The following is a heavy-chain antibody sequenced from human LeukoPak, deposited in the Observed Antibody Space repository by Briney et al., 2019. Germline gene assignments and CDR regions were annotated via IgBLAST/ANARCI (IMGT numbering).Heavy chain of an antibody. CDR1: GGSMSTYY. J-gene: IGHJ2*01. V-gene: IGHV4-59*01. CDR2: IHYSGRS. CDR3: ARDQTTVTTAAWYFDL. Sequence: SETLSLTCTVSGGSMSTYYWSWIRQPPGKGLEWVGAIHYSGRSNSNPSLTGRLTISVDTSKNQFSLKLSSVTASDTAVYYCARDQTTVTTAAWYFDLWGRGTLVTVSS. D-gene: IGHD4-17*01.